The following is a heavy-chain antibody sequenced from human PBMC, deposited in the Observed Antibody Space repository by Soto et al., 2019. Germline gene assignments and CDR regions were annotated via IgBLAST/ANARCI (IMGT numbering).Heavy chain of an antibody. J-gene: IGHJ4*02. CDR2: NNPNSVNI. CDR1: GNTFTSYD. CDR3: ARGRAWGSYYLLDY. Sequence: ASVKVSCKASGNTFTSYDINWVRQATGHGLELMGWNNPNSVNIGYAHKSQGRVTMTRDTAIRTAYMEVSRLRSDDTAVYYCARGRAWGSYYLLDYWGQGTLVTVSS. D-gene: IGHD3-16*01. V-gene: IGHV1-8*01.